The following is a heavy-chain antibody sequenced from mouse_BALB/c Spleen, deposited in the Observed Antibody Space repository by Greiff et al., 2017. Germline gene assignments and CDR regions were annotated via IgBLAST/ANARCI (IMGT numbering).Heavy chain of an antibody. CDR2: IRNKANGYTT. V-gene: IGHV7-3*02. CDR3: VRDGGLRGAMDY. Sequence: EVKLMESGGGLVQPGGSLRLSCATSGFTFTDYYMSWVRQPPGKALEWLGFIRNKANGYTTEYSASVKGRFTISRDNSQSILYLQMNTLRAEDSATYYCVRDGGLRGAMDYWGQGTSVTVSS. D-gene: IGHD2-4*01. J-gene: IGHJ4*01. CDR1: GFTFTDYY.